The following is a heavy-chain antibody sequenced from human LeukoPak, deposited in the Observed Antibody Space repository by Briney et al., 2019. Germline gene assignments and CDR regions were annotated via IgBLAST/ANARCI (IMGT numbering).Heavy chain of an antibody. J-gene: IGHJ4*02. V-gene: IGHV7-4-1*02. D-gene: IGHD6-13*01. CDR3: ARETSGIAAAVYFDY. CDR1: GYTFTSYA. Sequence: ASVKVSCKASGYTFTSYAMNWLRQAPGQGLEWMGWINTNTGNPTYAQGFTGRFVFSLDTSVSTAYLQISSLKAEDTAVYYCARETSGIAAAVYFDYWGQGTLVTVSS. CDR2: INTNTGNP.